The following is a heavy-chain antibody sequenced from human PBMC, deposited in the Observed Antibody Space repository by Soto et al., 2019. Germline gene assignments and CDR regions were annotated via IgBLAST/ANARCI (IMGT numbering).Heavy chain of an antibody. Sequence: GGSLRLSCAASGFTFSSYGIHWVRQAPGKGLEWVGIIWYDGSNKYYADSVKGRFTISRDSSKNTVYLQMDSLRVEDTAVYYCAKENGYSSSWFEFDYWGQGTLVTVSS. D-gene: IGHD6-13*01. CDR2: IWYDGSNK. J-gene: IGHJ4*02. CDR3: AKENGYSSSWFEFDY. V-gene: IGHV3-33*06. CDR1: GFTFSSYG.